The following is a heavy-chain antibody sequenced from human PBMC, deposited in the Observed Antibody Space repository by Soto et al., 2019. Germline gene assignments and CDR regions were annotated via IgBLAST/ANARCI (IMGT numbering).Heavy chain of an antibody. D-gene: IGHD3-3*01. V-gene: IGHV3-23*01. CDR2: ISGSGGST. CDR1: GFTFSSYA. CDR3: AKDYDFWSGYYYYMDV. J-gene: IGHJ6*03. Sequence: GGSLRLSCAASGFTFSSYAMSWVRQAPGKGLEWVSAISGSGGSTYYADSVKGRFTISRDNSKNTLYLQMNSLRAEDTAVYYCAKDYDFWSGYYYYMDVWGKGTTVTVSS.